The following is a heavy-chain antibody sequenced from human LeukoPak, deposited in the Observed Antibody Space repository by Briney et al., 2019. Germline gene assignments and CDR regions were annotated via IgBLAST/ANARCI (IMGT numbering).Heavy chain of an antibody. CDR3: ARYYGSGWTPPFY. CDR1: GGSISSSSYY. CDR2: IYYSGST. J-gene: IGHJ4*02. V-gene: IGHV4-39*01. D-gene: IGHD6-19*01. Sequence: PSETLSLTCTVSGGSISSSSYYWGWIRQPPGKGLEWIGSIYYSGSTYYNPSLKSRVTISVDTSKNQFSLKLSSVTAADTAVYYCARYYGSGWTPPFYWGQGTLVTVSS.